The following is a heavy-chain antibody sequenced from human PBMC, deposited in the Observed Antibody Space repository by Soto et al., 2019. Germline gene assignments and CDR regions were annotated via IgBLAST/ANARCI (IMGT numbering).Heavy chain of an antibody. D-gene: IGHD4-17*01. CDR1: GYTFTSYD. Sequence: ASVKVSCKASGYTFTSYDINWVRQATGQGLEWMGWMNPNSGNTGDAQKFQGRVTMTRNTSISTAYMELSSLRSDDTAVYYCARGLLSYGGKFDYWGQGTLVTVSS. J-gene: IGHJ4*02. CDR2: MNPNSGNT. CDR3: ARGLLSYGGKFDY. V-gene: IGHV1-8*01.